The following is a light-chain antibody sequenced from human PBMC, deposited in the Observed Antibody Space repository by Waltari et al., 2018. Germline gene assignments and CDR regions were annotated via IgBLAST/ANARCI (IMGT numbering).Light chain of an antibody. CDR1: SSSIGAGYD. Sequence: QSVLTQPPSVSGAPGQRVTISCTGSSSSIGAGYDVNWYQQLPGTAPKLLIYGNNNRPSGVPDRFSGSKSGTSASLAITGLQAEDEADDYCQSYDSSLSGSVFGGGTILTVL. J-gene: IGLJ2*01. V-gene: IGLV1-40*01. CDR3: QSYDSSLSGSV. CDR2: GNN.